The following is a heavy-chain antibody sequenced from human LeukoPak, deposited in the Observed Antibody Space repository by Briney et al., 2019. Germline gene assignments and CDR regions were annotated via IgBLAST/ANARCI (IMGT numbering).Heavy chain of an antibody. CDR3: ARDRDDSSGYYRETLFDY. CDR1: GYTFTGYY. CDR2: INPNSGGT. V-gene: IGHV1-2*02. D-gene: IGHD3-22*01. Sequence: ASVKVSCKASGYTFTGYYMRWVRQAPGQGLEWMGWINPNSGGTNYAQKFQGRVTMTRDTSISTAYMELSRLRSDDTAVYYCARDRDDSSGYYRETLFDYWGQGTLVTVSS. J-gene: IGHJ4*02.